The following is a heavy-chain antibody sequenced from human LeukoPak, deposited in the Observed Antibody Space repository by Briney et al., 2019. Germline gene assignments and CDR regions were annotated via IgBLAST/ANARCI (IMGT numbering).Heavy chain of an antibody. V-gene: IGHV3-74*01. CDR3: TRLMTTVTTAAFDI. CDR2: INSDGSGT. D-gene: IGHD4-17*01. Sequence: GGSLRLSCAASGFTLSTYWMHWVRQAPGKGLVWVSRINSDGSGTTYADSVKGRFTISRDNARNTLYLQMNSLRAEDTAVYYCTRLMTTVTTAAFDIWGQGTMVTVSS. J-gene: IGHJ3*02. CDR1: GFTLSTYW.